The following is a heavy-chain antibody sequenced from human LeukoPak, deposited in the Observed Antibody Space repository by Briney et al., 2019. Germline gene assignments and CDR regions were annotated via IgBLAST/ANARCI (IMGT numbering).Heavy chain of an antibody. CDR1: AFTFTSYG. CDR2: IRYDGSKQ. Sequence: GGSLRLSCAVSAFTFTSYGMHWVRQAPGKGLEWVAFIRYDGSKQYYIDSVKGRFTVSRDNSKNTLCLQMSNLRAEDTAVYYCAKDLWTKQNAPGYFDYWGQGTLVTVSS. CDR3: AKDLWTKQNAPGYFDY. D-gene: IGHD1-1*01. J-gene: IGHJ4*02. V-gene: IGHV3-30*02.